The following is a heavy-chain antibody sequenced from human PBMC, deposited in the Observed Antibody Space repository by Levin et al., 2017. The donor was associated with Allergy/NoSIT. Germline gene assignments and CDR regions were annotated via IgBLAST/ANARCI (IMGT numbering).Heavy chain of an antibody. CDR2: ISWNSVSI. D-gene: IGHD2-2*01. V-gene: IGHV3-9*01. CDR3: AKALSASLIGWGAFDI. J-gene: IGHJ3*02. Sequence: PGGSLRLSCAASGFTFDDYAMHWVRQAPGKGLEWVSGISWNSVSIVYAGSVKGRFTISRDNARNSLYLQMNSLRPEDTALYYCAKALSASLIGWGAFDIWGQGTMVTVSS. CDR1: GFTFDDYA.